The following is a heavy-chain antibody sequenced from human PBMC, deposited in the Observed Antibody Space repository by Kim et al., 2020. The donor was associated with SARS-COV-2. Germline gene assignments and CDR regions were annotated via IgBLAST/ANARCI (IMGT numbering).Heavy chain of an antibody. D-gene: IGHD3-22*01. V-gene: IGHV4-4*02. J-gene: IGHJ5*02. CDR1: GCSISSSNW. CDR3: ARAVSSAWPPRDWFDP. CDR2: ISPSGTT. Sequence: SETLSLTCAVSGCSISSSNWWSWVRQPPGEGLEWIGEISPSGTTEYNPSLKRRVTISIDKSKNQFSLGLNSVTAADTAVYYCARAVSSAWPPRDWFDPWGQGSLVSASS.